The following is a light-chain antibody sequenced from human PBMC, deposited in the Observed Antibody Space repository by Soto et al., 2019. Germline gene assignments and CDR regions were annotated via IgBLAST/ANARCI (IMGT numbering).Light chain of an antibody. V-gene: IGKV3-20*01. Sequence: EIVLTQSPGTLSLSPGERATLSCRASQSVSSSYLAWYQQKPGQAPRLLIYGASSRATGIPDRFSGSGSGTDFTLTISRLEPEDFAVYYCQQYGSSPLSFCQGTKLEIK. CDR1: QSVSSSY. CDR2: GAS. CDR3: QQYGSSPLS. J-gene: IGKJ2*01.